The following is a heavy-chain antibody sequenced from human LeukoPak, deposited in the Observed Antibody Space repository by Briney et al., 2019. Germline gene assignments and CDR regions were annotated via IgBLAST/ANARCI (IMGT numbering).Heavy chain of an antibody. CDR1: GGTFSSYA. CDR2: IIPIFGTA. D-gene: IGHD3-16*01. V-gene: IGHV1-69*13. J-gene: IGHJ4*02. CDR3: VTDLGLWDSTSH. Sequence: ASVKVSCKASGGTFSSYAISWVRQAPGQGLEWMGGIIPIFGTANYAQKFQGRVTITADESTSTAYMELSSLRSEDTAVYYCVTDLGLWDSTSHWGQGTLVTVTS.